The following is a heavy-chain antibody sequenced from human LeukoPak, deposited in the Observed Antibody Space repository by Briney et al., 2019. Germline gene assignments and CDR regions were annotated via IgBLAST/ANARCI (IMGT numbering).Heavy chain of an antibody. CDR1: GGSISSSSYY. Sequence: KPSVTLSLTCTVSGGSISSSSYYWGWIRQPPGKGLEWIGYIYYSGSTNYNPSLKSRVTISVDTSKNQFSLKLSSVTAADTAVYYCARVLKMGDRYYYYYMDVWGKGTTVTVSS. D-gene: IGHD1-26*01. CDR2: IYYSGST. CDR3: ARVLKMGDRYYYYYMDV. V-gene: IGHV4-61*05. J-gene: IGHJ6*03.